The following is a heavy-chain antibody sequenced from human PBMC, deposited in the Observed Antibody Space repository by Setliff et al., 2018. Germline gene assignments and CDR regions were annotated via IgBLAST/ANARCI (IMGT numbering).Heavy chain of an antibody. CDR3: ARQAIFGSDAFDI. D-gene: IGHD3-3*01. Sequence: GESLKISCKGSGYSFTNYWIGWVRQMPGKGLEWMGIIYPGDSNTRYSPSFQGQVTISVDKSISTAYLQWSSLKASDTAMYYCARQAIFGSDAFDIWGQGTMVTVSS. J-gene: IGHJ3*02. CDR1: GYSFTNYW. V-gene: IGHV5-51*01. CDR2: IYPGDSNT.